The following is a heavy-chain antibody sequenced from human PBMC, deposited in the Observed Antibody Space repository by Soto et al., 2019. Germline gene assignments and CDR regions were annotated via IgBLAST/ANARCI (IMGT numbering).Heavy chain of an antibody. D-gene: IGHD3-3*01. CDR2: ISYDGSNK. V-gene: IGHV3-30*18. J-gene: IGHJ4*02. CDR3: AKLRWSLKSAFDY. Sequence: GGSLRLSCAASGFTFSSYGMHWVRQAPGKGLEWVAVISYDGSNKYYADSVKGRFTISRDNSKNTLYLQMNSLRAEDTAVYYCAKLRWSLKSAFDYWGQGTLVTVSS. CDR1: GFTFSSYG.